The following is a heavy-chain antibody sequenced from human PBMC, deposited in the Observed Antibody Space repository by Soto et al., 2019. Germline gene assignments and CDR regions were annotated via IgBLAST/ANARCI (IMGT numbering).Heavy chain of an antibody. CDR3: AREIGSSGLVLGGMDV. CDR1: GFTFGNYA. CDR2: ISVDAGTT. V-gene: IGHV3-23*01. J-gene: IGHJ6*02. Sequence: EVQLLESGGDLVQPGGSLRLSCAASGFTFGNYAMTWVRQAPGKGLQWVSTISVDAGTTYYAGSVKGRFTISRDNSKNTLYLQMNSLRAEDTAVYYCAREIGSSGLVLGGMDVWGQGTTVTVSS. D-gene: IGHD6-19*01.